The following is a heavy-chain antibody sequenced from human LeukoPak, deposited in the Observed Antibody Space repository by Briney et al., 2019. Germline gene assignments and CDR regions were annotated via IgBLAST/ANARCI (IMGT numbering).Heavy chain of an antibody. CDR1: GSTFSNYG. Sequence: GGSLRLSCAASGSTFSNYGMNWVRQAPGKGLEWVSYISSSSSYIYYADSVKGRFTISRDNAKNSLYLQMNSLRAEDTAVYYCAKVLEQLVPDYWGQGTLVTVSS. D-gene: IGHD6-6*01. CDR3: AKVLEQLVPDY. V-gene: IGHV3-21*01. J-gene: IGHJ4*02. CDR2: ISSSSSYI.